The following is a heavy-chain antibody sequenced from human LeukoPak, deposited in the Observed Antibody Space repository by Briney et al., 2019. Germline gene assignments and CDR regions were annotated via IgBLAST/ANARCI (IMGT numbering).Heavy chain of an antibody. D-gene: IGHD5-12*01. CDR1: GFTLSSYG. CDR3: ASVSGYDYPDYYYYYGMDV. J-gene: IGHJ6*02. CDR2: ISYDGSNK. Sequence: GGSLRLSCAASGFTLSSYGMHWVRQAPGKGLEWVAVISYDGSNKYYADSVKGRFTISRDNSKNTLYLQMNSLRAEDTAVYYCASVSGYDYPDYYYYYGMDVWGQGTTVTVSS. V-gene: IGHV3-30*03.